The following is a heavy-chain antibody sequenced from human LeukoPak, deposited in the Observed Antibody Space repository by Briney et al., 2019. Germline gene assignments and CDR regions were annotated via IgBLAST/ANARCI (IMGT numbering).Heavy chain of an antibody. CDR3: ARDWGLRYFHDAFDI. Sequence: VASVKVSCKASGYTFTSYGISWVPQAPGQGLEWMGWISAYNGNTNYAQKLQGRVTMTTDTSTSTAYMELRSLRSDDTAVYYCARDWGLRYFHDAFDIWGQGTMVTVSS. D-gene: IGHD3-9*01. CDR1: GYTFTSYG. V-gene: IGHV1-18*04. J-gene: IGHJ3*02. CDR2: ISAYNGNT.